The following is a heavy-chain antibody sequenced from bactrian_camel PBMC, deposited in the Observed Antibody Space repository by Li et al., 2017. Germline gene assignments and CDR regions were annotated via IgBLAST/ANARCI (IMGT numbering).Heavy chain of an antibody. D-gene: IGHD7*01. CDR3: ANGLSSCTGGYCPILAS. Sequence: VQLVESGGGLVQPGGSLRLSCAASGFTFRAYAMSWVRQAPGKGHGWVSAIDSGGGSTYYADSVRGRFTISRDNGVNTAYLQMDKLSPEDTARYCCANGLSSCTGGYCPILASWGQGTQVTVS. CDR1: GFTFRAYA. CDR2: IDSGGGST. J-gene: IGHJ6*01. V-gene: IGHV3S40*01.